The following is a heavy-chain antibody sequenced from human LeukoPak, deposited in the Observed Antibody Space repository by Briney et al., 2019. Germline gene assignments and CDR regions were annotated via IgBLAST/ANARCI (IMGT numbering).Heavy chain of an antibody. CDR3: SGRYGPGPV. V-gene: IGHV1-2*02. J-gene: IGHJ4*02. CDR1: GYTFAAHH. CDR2: ILPDGRDT. D-gene: IGHD3-10*01. Sequence: ASVRVSCKASGYTFAAHHIHWVRQAPGQGLEWMGWILPDGRDTKYSQKFQDRLTLTTDTSTNTAYMELSRLIPDDTAVYYCSGRYGPGPVWGQGTLISASP.